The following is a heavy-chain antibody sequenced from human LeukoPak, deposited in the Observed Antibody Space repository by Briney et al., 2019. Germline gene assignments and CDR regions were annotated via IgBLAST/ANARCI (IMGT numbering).Heavy chain of an antibody. D-gene: IGHD6-19*01. Sequence: PSETLSLTCGVYGGSLRGHYWSWIRQPPGKGLEWIGESNHSGDTNYNPSLKTRVKISVDTSKNQFSLKLDSVTAADTALYYCARGVSSVDSWGQGTLVTVSS. V-gene: IGHV4-34*01. CDR3: ARGVSSVDS. J-gene: IGHJ4*02. CDR2: SNHSGDT. CDR1: GGSLRGHY.